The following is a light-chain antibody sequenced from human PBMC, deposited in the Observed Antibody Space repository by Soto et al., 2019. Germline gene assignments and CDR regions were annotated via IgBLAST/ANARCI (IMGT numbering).Light chain of an antibody. Sequence: DIQMTQSPSTLSASVGDRVTITCRASHSITNWLAWYQQKPGKAPKVLIYDVSTLGSGVPSRFSGSGSGTEFTLTISSLRPDDFATYYCQHYNGYRWTFGQGTKVDIK. CDR2: DVS. J-gene: IGKJ1*01. CDR1: HSITNW. V-gene: IGKV1-5*01. CDR3: QHYNGYRWT.